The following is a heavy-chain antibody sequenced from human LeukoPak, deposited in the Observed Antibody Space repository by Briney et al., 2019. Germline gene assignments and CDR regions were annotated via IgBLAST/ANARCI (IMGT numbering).Heavy chain of an antibody. Sequence: GGSLRLSCSASGFTFSGYGMRWVRQAPGKGLEWVANIKQDGTKKYSVDSVKGRFTLSTDTAKNSLFPQMNSLRGEDMGVSYCARDKVGGAMAGSNFDYWGQGSLVTVSS. J-gene: IGHJ4*02. D-gene: IGHD6-19*01. CDR1: GFTFSGYG. V-gene: IGHV3-7*01. CDR2: IKQDGTKK. CDR3: ARDKVGGAMAGSNFDY.